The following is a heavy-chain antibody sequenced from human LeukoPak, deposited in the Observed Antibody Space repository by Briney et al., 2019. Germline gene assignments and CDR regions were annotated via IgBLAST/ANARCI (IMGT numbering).Heavy chain of an antibody. CDR1: GGSFSGYY. CDR3: ARGITMIVVPYYFDY. D-gene: IGHD3-22*01. V-gene: IGHV4-34*01. CDR2: INRSGST. Sequence: QPSETLSLTCAVYGGSFSGYYWSWIRQPPGKGLEWIGEINRSGSTNYNPSLKSRVTISVDTSKNQFSLKLSSVTAADTAVYYCARGITMIVVPYYFDYWGQGTLVTVSS. J-gene: IGHJ4*02.